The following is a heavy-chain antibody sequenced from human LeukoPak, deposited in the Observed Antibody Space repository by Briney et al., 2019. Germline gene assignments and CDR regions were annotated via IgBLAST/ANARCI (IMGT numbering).Heavy chain of an antibody. Sequence: GGSLRLSCAASGFTFSSYEMNWVRQAPGKGLEWVSSISSSSSYIYYADSVKGRFTISRDNSKNTLYPQMNSLRAEDTAVYYCARDKHDYGDFEILYWGQGTLVTVSS. V-gene: IGHV3-21*01. CDR3: ARDKHDYGDFEILY. J-gene: IGHJ4*02. D-gene: IGHD4-17*01. CDR1: GFTFSSYE. CDR2: ISSSSSYI.